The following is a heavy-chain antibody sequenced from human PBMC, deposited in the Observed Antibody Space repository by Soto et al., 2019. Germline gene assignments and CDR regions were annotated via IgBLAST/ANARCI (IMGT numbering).Heavy chain of an antibody. CDR3: ARFNKKTNYYYYYYMDV. V-gene: IGHV4-34*01. CDR2: INHSGST. Sequence: SETLSLTCAVYGGSFSGYYWSWIRQPPGKGLEWIGEINHSGSTNYNPSLKSRVTISVDTSKNQFSLKLSSVTAADTAVYYCARFNKKTNYYYYYYMDVWGKGTTVTVSS. J-gene: IGHJ6*03. CDR1: GGSFSGYY.